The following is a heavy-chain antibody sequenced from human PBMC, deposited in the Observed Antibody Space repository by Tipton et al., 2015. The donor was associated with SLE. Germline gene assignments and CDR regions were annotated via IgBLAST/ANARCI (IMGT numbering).Heavy chain of an antibody. Sequence: TLSLTCTVSGGSISSGGYCWSWIRQHPGKGLEWIGYIYYSGSTYYNPSLKSRVTISVDTSKNQFSLKLSSVTAADTAVSYCAREAHYYDSSGALAGCWGQGTLVTVSS. CDR3: AREAHYYDSSGALAGC. CDR2: IYYSGST. D-gene: IGHD3-22*01. CDR1: GGSISSGGYC. V-gene: IGHV4-31*03. J-gene: IGHJ4*02.